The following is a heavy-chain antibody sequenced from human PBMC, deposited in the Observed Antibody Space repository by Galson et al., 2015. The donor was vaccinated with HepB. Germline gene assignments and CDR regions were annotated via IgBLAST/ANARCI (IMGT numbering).Heavy chain of an antibody. CDR3: ARVMYYDFWSGLDY. D-gene: IGHD3-3*01. J-gene: IGHJ4*02. Sequence: ETLSLTCAVYGGSFSGYYWSWIRQPPGKGLEWIGEINHSGSTNYNPSLKSRVTISVDTSKNQFSLKLSSVTAADTAVYYCARVMYYDFWSGLDYWGQGTLVTVSS. V-gene: IGHV4-34*01. CDR2: INHSGST. CDR1: GGSFSGYY.